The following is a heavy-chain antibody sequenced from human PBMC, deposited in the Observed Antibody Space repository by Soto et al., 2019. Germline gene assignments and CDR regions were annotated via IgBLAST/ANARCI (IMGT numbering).Heavy chain of an antibody. CDR3: TIVGYHYDSSGYYLSVDY. D-gene: IGHD3-22*01. J-gene: IGHJ4*02. Sequence: QVQLVQSGAEVKKPGASVKDSCKASGYTFTSYDINWVRQATGQGLEWMGWMNPNSGNTGYAQKFQGRGTMTRNTSIRTADVDLSSLRSEDTAVYYCTIVGYHYDSSGYYLSVDYWGQGTLGTVS. V-gene: IGHV1-8*02. CDR1: GYTFTSYD. CDR2: MNPNSGNT.